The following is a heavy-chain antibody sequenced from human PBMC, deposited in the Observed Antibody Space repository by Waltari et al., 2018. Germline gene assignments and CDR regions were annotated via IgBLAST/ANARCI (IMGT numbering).Heavy chain of an antibody. V-gene: IGHV1-24*01. CDR1: GSTLPELS. Sequence: QVQLVQSGAEVKQPGASVKVSCKVSGSTLPELSMHWVRQAPGKGLEWMGGFDPEDGETIYAQKFQGRVTMTEDTSTDTAYMELSSLRSEDTAVYYCATDPRLSYYGSGSYHQHWGQGTLVTVSS. D-gene: IGHD3-10*01. CDR3: ATDPRLSYYGSGSYHQH. CDR2: FDPEDGET. J-gene: IGHJ1*01.